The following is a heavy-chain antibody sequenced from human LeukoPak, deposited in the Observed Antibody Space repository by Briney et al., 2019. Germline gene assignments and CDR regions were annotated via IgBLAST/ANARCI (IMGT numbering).Heavy chain of an antibody. CDR3: ARDRYGGLLWFGESPSYYFDY. D-gene: IGHD3-10*01. CDR2: IKQDGSEK. V-gene: IGHV3-7*01. J-gene: IGHJ4*02. CDR1: GFTFSSYW. Sequence: GGSLRLSCAASGFTFSSYWMSWVRQAPGKGLEWVANIKQDGSEKYYVDSVKGRFTISRDNAKNSLYLQMNSLRAEDTAVYYCARDRYGGLLWFGESPSYYFDYWGQGTLVTVSS.